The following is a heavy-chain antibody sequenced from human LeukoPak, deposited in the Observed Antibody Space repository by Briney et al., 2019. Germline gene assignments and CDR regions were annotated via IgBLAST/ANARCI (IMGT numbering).Heavy chain of an antibody. Sequence: PSETLSLTCSVSGYSISSGYYWGWIRQPPGKGLEWIGSIDHSGSTYYNPSLKSRVTISVVTSKNQFSLKLRSVTAADTAVYYCARDHDLTGTYEYLKYWGQGTLVSVSS. CDR1: GYSISSGYY. CDR3: ARDHDLTGTYEYLKY. V-gene: IGHV4-38-2*02. D-gene: IGHD7-27*01. CDR2: IDHSGST. J-gene: IGHJ1*01.